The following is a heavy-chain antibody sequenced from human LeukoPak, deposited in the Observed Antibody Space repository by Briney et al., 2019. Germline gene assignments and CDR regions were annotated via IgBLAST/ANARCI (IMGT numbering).Heavy chain of an antibody. CDR2: ISSSSSYI. CDR3: ATSPPGYSSSWPFDY. J-gene: IGHJ4*02. CDR1: GFTFSSYS. Sequence: GGSLRLSCAASGFTFSSYSMNWVRQAPGKGLEWVSSISSSSSYIYYADSVEGRFTISRDNAKNSLYLQMNSLRAEDTAVYYCATSPPGYSSSWPFDYWGQGTLVTVSS. D-gene: IGHD6-13*01. V-gene: IGHV3-21*01.